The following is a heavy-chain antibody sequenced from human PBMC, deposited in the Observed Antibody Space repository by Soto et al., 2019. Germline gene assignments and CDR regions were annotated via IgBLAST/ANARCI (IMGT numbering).Heavy chain of an antibody. J-gene: IGHJ6*03. CDR2: ISYDGSNK. V-gene: IGHV3-30*18. CDR3: AKDGGASPIVVVPAAMDYYYMDV. D-gene: IGHD2-2*01. Sequence: QVQLVESGGGVVQPGRSLRLSCAASGFTFSSYGMHWVRQAPGKGLVWVAVISYDGSNKYYADSVKGRFTISRDNSKNTLYLQMNSLRAEDTAVYYCAKDGGASPIVVVPAAMDYYYMDVWGKGTTVTVSS. CDR1: GFTFSSYG.